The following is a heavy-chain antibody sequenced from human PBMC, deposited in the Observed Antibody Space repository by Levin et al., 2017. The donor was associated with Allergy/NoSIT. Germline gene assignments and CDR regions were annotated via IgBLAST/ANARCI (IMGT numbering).Heavy chain of an antibody. D-gene: IGHD4-17*01. CDR3: ARAAWSSRLVNDYGETGWFDP. Sequence: GESLKISCKASGYTFTSYGISWVRQAPGQGLEWMGWISAYNGNTNYAQKLQGRVTMTTDTSTSTAYMELRSLRSDDTAVYYCARAAWSSRLVNDYGETGWFDPWGQGTLVTVSS. CDR1: GYTFTSYG. CDR2: ISAYNGNT. J-gene: IGHJ5*02. V-gene: IGHV1-18*01.